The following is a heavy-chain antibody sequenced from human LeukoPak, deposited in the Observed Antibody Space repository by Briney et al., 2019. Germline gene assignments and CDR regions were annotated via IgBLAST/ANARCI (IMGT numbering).Heavy chain of an antibody. V-gene: IGHV3-7*03. CDR1: GFSYDSYW. J-gene: IGHJ3*02. CDR3: ARRAWRFDAFDI. Sequence: GGSLRLSCAVSGFSYDSYWMSWVRQAPGTGLEWVASIKEDGSEKYYVDSVKGRFTISKDNAQNSLHLQMNSLRAEDTAVYYCARRAWRFDAFDIWGQGTLVTVSS. D-gene: IGHD3-3*01. CDR2: IKEDGSEK.